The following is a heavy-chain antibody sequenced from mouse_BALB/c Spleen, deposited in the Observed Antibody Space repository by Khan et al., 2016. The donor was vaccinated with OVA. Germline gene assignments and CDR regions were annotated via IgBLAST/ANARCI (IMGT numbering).Heavy chain of an antibody. J-gene: IGHJ3*01. CDR1: GFTFSSYS. D-gene: IGHD1-1*01. V-gene: IGHV5-6*01. Sequence: EVELVESGGDLVKPGGSLTLSCAASGFTFSSYSMSWVRQIPDKRLEWVATLSSGGDYTYYPDTVKGRFTISRDNAKNTLYLQMSSLKSEDTAMYYCARILAGAFAYWGQGTLVTVSA. CDR2: LSSGGDYT. CDR3: ARILAGAFAY.